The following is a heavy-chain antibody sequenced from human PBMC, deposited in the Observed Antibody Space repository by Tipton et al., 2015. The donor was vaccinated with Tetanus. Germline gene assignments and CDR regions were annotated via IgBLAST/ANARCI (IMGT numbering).Heavy chain of an antibody. Sequence: QVQLVQSGAEVTKPGASVKVSCRASGYSFTGYYIHWLRQAPGQGLEWMGCINSNNGGTNYAQKFQGSVTMTRDTSISTAYMEVSRLRSDDTAIYYCARGMDYDSSGIDDFWGQGTLVTVSS. D-gene: IGHD3-22*01. CDR1: GYSFTGYY. CDR3: ARGMDYDSSGIDDF. V-gene: IGHV1-2*02. CDR2: INSNNGGT. J-gene: IGHJ4*02.